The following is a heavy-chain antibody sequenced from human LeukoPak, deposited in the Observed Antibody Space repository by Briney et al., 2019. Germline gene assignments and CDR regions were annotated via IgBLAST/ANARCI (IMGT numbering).Heavy chain of an antibody. D-gene: IGHD2-21*01. CDR3: TIIPNVILFTHYFEY. J-gene: IGHJ4*02. V-gene: IGHV1-69*11. Sequence: SVKVSCKASGGVFTTYAISWVRQAPGQGLEWMGSIIPFLGTTNYAQKFQGRVTITADEPTRTAYMELTYVRSNDTAVYYCTIIPNVILFTHYFEYWGQGTLVTVSS. CDR2: IIPFLGTT. CDR1: GGVFTTYA.